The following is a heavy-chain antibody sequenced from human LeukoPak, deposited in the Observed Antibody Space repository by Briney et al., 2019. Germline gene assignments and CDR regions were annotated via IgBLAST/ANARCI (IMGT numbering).Heavy chain of an antibody. J-gene: IGHJ4*02. Sequence: GESLKISCKGSGYSFTSYWISWVRQMPGKGLEWMGTIDPRDSYTNYSPSFQGHVTISADKSISTAYLQWSSLKASDTAIYYCARYTDHYYFDYWGQGTLVTVSS. CDR3: ARYTDHYYFDY. CDR1: GYSFTSYW. D-gene: IGHD1-1*01. CDR2: IDPRDSYT. V-gene: IGHV5-10-1*01.